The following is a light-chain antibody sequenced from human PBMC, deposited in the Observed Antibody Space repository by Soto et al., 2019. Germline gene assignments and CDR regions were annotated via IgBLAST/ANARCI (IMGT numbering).Light chain of an antibody. V-gene: IGKV3-20*01. Sequence: MVLTQSPCTLSLSAGERATLSCRASKSVSSSYLAWYQQTPGQAPSLLNYGASSRATGTPERCSGSVSGTDSTLTISRLKPEDLAVYDSQQYGSSPGTFGHGTKV. J-gene: IGKJ1*01. CDR3: QQYGSSPGT. CDR1: KSVSSSY. CDR2: GAS.